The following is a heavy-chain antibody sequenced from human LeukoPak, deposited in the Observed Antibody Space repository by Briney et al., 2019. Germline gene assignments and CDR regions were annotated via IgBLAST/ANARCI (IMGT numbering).Heavy chain of an antibody. CDR1: GGSISSGGYY. CDR3: ASAIGAGGDFGLDY. V-gene: IGHV4-31*03. D-gene: IGHD3/OR15-3a*01. CDR2: IYYSGST. J-gene: IGHJ4*02. Sequence: SETLSLTCTVSGGSISSGGYYWSWIRQHPGKGLEWIGYIYYSGSTYYNPSLKSRVTISVDTSKNQFSLKLSSVTAADTAVYYCASAIGAGGDFGLDYWGQGTLSPSPQ.